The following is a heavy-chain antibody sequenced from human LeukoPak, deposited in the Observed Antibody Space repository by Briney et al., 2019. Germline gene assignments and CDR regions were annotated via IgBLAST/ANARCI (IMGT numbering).Heavy chain of an antibody. J-gene: IGHJ4*02. V-gene: IGHV4-31*03. CDR3: ARPYNSGWKGGFDY. CDR1: GGSISSGGYY. Sequence: SQTLSLTCTVSGGSISSGGYYWSWIRQHPGKGLEWIGNVYYSGSTYYSPSLKSRVTISVDTSKNQFSLKLSSVTAADTAVYYCARPYNSGWKGGFDYWGQGTLVTVSS. CDR2: VYYSGST. D-gene: IGHD6-19*01.